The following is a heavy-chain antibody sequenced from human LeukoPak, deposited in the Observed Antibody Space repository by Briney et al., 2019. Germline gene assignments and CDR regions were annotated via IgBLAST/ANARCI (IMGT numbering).Heavy chain of an antibody. J-gene: IGHJ6*03. CDR1: GFTFSSHW. Sequence: PGGPLRLSCAASGFTFSSHWMSWVRQAPGKGLEWVANIKKDGSEKYYVDAVKGRFTISRDNAKTSLYLQMNSLRAEDTAVYYCARVVTTYYYYYYMDVWGKGTTVTVSS. CDR2: IKKDGSEK. D-gene: IGHD4-17*01. CDR3: ARVVTTYYYYYYMDV. V-gene: IGHV3-7*01.